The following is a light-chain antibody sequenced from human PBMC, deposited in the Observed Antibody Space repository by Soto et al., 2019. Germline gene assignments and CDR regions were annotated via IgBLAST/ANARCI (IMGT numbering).Light chain of an antibody. CDR2: AAS. V-gene: IGKV1-39*01. CDR1: QALNYY. CDR3: QQTSSIPWT. Sequence: DIQMTQSPPSLSASIGDRVTITCRASQALNYYLNWYQQKPGKAPSLLIYAASSLQSGVPSRFSGGGSGTDLTITISNLQPEDGETYAGQQTSSIPWTFGQGTKVDIK. J-gene: IGKJ1*01.